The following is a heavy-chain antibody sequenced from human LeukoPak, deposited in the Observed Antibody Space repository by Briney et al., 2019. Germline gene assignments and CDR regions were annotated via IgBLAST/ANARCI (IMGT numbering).Heavy chain of an antibody. CDR2: ISYDGSHK. Sequence: GGSLRLSCAASGFTFTSYSMHWVRQAPGKGLEWVALISYDGSHKYYADSVKGRFIISRDNSKNTLSLQMNSLTADDTAVYYCVRGPRYYDDSGFHYGVFDIWGQGTLVTVSS. CDR1: GFTFTSYS. CDR3: VRGPRYYDDSGFHYGVFDI. J-gene: IGHJ3*02. D-gene: IGHD3-22*01. V-gene: IGHV3-30*04.